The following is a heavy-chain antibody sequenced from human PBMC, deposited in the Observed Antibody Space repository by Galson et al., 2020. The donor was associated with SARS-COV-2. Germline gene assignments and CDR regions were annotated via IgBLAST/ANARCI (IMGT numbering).Heavy chain of an antibody. Sequence: GGSLRLSCAASGFTFRNYAMSWVRQAPGKGLEWVSAIRNRGTSTYYADSVKGRFTISRDNSKNTLYLQMNSLRAEDTAVYYCAKSAGAGHYFDYWGLGTLVTVSS. V-gene: IGHV3-23*01. CDR3: AKSAGAGHYFDY. J-gene: IGHJ4*02. D-gene: IGHD6-13*01. CDR2: IRNRGTST. CDR1: GFTFRNYA.